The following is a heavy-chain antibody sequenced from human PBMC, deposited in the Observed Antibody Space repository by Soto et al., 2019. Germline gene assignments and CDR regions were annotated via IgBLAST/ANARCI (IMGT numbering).Heavy chain of an antibody. D-gene: IGHD6-19*01. CDR3: ARDKAGDFDY. Sequence: LETLSLTCTVSGGSISSYYWSWIRQPPGKGLEWIGYIYYSGSTNYNPSLKSRVTISVDTSKNQFSLKLSSVTAADTAVYYCARDKAGDFDYWGQGTLVTVSS. CDR2: IYYSGST. J-gene: IGHJ4*02. CDR1: GGSISSYY. V-gene: IGHV4-59*01.